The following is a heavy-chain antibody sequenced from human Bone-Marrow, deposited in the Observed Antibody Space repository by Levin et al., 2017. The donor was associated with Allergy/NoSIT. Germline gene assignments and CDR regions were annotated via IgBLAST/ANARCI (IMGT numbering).Heavy chain of an antibody. V-gene: IGHV3-66*01. CDR2: IYSGGDT. D-gene: IGHD6-13*01. CDR1: GFTVSRNY. Sequence: GESLKISCAASGFTVSRNYMSWVRQAPGKGLEWVSLIYSGGDTQYADSVKGRFTISRDNSKNTLYLQMNSLRVDDTAVYYCARNGVGTAAGTPWGQGTLVTVSS. J-gene: IGHJ4*02. CDR3: ARNGVGTAAGTP.